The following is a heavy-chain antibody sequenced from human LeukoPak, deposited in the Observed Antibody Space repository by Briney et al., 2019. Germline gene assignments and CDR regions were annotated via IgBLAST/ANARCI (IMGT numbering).Heavy chain of an antibody. CDR3: AREVAAPFRFDD. V-gene: IGHV1-46*01. Sequence: GASVTVSFTPSGNTFTNHNMHWVRLAPGQGLEWMGIISPSDGATNYAQKFQGRVTMTRDTSTTTVYMELSSLKSEDTAVYYCAREVAAPFRFDDWGQGTLVTVSS. CDR1: GNTFTNHN. J-gene: IGHJ4*02. CDR2: ISPSDGAT. D-gene: IGHD2-15*01.